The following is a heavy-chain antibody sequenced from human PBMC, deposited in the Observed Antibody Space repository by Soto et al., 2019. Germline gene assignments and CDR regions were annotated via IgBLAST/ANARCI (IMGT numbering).Heavy chain of an antibody. CDR2: IYHSGIT. Sequence: ASETLSLTCTVSGGSISSYYWSWIRQPPGKGLEWIGYIYHSGITNYSPSLKSRVTISVDTSKNQFSLKLSSVTAADTAVYYCARVGYDSSGSLGAFDIWGQGTMVTVSS. V-gene: IGHV4-59*01. J-gene: IGHJ3*02. D-gene: IGHD3-22*01. CDR3: ARVGYDSSGSLGAFDI. CDR1: GGSISSYY.